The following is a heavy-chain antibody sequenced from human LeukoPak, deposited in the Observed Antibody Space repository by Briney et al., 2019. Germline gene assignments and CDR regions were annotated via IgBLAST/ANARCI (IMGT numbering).Heavy chain of an antibody. J-gene: IGHJ4*02. Sequence: GGSLRLSCAASGFTFSSYTMNWVRQAPGKGLEWISSITGSSDYIYYADSVKGRFTISRDNGKNSLYLQMNSLRAEDTAVYYCAKTGATVVTSIYDYWGQGTLVTVSS. CDR1: GFTFSSYT. D-gene: IGHD4-23*01. V-gene: IGHV3-21*04. CDR2: ITGSSDYI. CDR3: AKTGATVVTSIYDY.